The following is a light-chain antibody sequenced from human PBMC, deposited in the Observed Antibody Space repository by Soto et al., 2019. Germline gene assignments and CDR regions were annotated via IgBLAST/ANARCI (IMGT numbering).Light chain of an antibody. J-gene: IGKJ3*01. V-gene: IGKV1-39*01. CDR2: DAS. CDR1: QSISSY. Sequence: QMSQSPSSLSASIGDRVTMTCLASQSISSYLDWYQQKPGKAPKLLIYDASSLQSGVPSRFSGSGFGTDFTLTISRLQPEDVATYYCQKRYSPPLVFGPGTKVDIK. CDR3: QKRYSPPLV.